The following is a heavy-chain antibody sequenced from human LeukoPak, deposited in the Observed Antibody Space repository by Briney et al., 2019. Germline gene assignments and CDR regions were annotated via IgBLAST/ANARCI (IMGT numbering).Heavy chain of an antibody. J-gene: IGHJ5*02. Sequence: ASVKASCKASGYTFTSYGISWVRQAPGQGLEWMGWISAYNGNTNYAQKLQGRVTMTTDTSTSTAYMELRSLRSDDTAVYYCARGARRITIFGVPIGDWFDPWGQGTLVTVSS. CDR2: ISAYNGNT. CDR1: GYTFTSYG. D-gene: IGHD3-3*01. V-gene: IGHV1-18*01. CDR3: ARGARRITIFGVPIGDWFDP.